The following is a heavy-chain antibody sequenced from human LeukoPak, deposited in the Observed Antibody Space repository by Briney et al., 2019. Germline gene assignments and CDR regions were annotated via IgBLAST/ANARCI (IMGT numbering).Heavy chain of an antibody. CDR2: IYSGGST. V-gene: IGHV3-66*01. CDR1: GFTVSSNY. CDR3: ARALVGATGY. D-gene: IGHD1-26*01. Sequence: GGSLRLSCAASGFTVSSNYMSWVRQAPGKGLEWVSVIYSGGSTYYADSVKGRFTISRDNSKNTLYLQMSSLRAEDTAVYYCARALVGATGYWGQGTLVTVSS. J-gene: IGHJ4*02.